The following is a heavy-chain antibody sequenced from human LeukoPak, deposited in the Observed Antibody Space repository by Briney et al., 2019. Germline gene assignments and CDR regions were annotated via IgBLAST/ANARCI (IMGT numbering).Heavy chain of an antibody. CDR2: ISYDGSNK. D-gene: IGHD3-22*01. Sequence: PGRSLRLSCAASGFTFSSYAMHWVRQAPGKGLEWVAVISYDGSNKYYADSVKGRFTISRDNSKNTLYLQMNSLRAEDTAVYYRARGGRYYYDSSALLDWGQGTLVTVSS. J-gene: IGHJ4*02. CDR1: GFTFSSYA. V-gene: IGHV3-30-3*01. CDR3: ARGGRYYYDSSALLD.